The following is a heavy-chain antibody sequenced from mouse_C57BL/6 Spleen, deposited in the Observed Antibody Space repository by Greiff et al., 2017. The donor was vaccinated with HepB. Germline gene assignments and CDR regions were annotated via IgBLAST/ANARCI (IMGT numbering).Heavy chain of an antibody. V-gene: IGHV3-2*02. CDR1: GYSITSGYG. CDR2: ISYSGST. CDR3: SRTARIKY. Sequence: DVQLQESGPGLVKPSQSLSLTCTVPGYSITSGYGWNWIRQFPGNKLEWMGYISYSGSTNYNPSLKSRISITRDTSKNQFFLQLNSVTTEDTATYHCSRTARIKYWGQGTTLTVSS. D-gene: IGHD1-2*01. J-gene: IGHJ2*01.